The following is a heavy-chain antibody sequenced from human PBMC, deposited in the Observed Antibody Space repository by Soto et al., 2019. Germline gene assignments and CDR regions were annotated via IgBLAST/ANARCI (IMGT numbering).Heavy chain of an antibody. J-gene: IGHJ5*02. CDR1: GGSISSVCYS. CDR3: ARVPGP. CDR2: IYHSGST. Sequence: QLQLQESGSGLVKPSQTLSLTCAVSGGSISSVCYSWSWIRQPPGKGLEWIGYIYHSGSTYYNPSLKRRVTRSVDRSKNQFSLKLSSVPAADTAVYYGARVPGPWGQGTLVTVSS. V-gene: IGHV4-30-2*01.